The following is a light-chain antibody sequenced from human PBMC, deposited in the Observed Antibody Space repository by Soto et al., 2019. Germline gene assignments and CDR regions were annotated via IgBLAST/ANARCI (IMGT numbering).Light chain of an antibody. CDR1: SSDVGGYNY. CDR2: DVS. Sequence: QSVLTQPPSVSGSPGQSITISRTGTSSDVGGYNYVSWYQQHPGKAPKLMIYDVSNRPSGVSNRFSGSKSGNTASLTISGLQAEDEADYYCSSYTSSSTRVFGGGTKVTVL. CDR3: SSYTSSSTRV. J-gene: IGLJ2*01. V-gene: IGLV2-14*01.